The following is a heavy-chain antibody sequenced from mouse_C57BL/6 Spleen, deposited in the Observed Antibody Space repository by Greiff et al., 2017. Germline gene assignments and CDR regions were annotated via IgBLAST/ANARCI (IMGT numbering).Heavy chain of an antibody. Sequence: VQLQQPGAELVRPGTSVKLSCKASGYTFTSYWMHWVKQRPGQGLEWIGVIDPSDSYTNYNQKFKGKATLTVDTSSSTAYMQLSSLTSEDSAVYYCARGSSYDYDSDDWGQGTTLTVAS. CDR3: ARGSSYDYDSDD. D-gene: IGHD2-4*01. J-gene: IGHJ2*01. V-gene: IGHV1-59*01. CDR1: GYTFTSYW. CDR2: IDPSDSYT.